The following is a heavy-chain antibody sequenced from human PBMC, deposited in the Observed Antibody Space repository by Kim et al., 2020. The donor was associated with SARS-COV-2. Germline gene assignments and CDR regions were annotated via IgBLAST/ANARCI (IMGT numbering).Heavy chain of an antibody. D-gene: IGHD3-10*01. V-gene: IGHV4-39*07. CDR3: AGVAAMVRGGFDY. Sequence: NPARKSRLPRSVDTSKNQFSLKLSSVTAAETAVYYCAGVAAMVRGGFDYWGQGTLVTVSS. J-gene: IGHJ4*02.